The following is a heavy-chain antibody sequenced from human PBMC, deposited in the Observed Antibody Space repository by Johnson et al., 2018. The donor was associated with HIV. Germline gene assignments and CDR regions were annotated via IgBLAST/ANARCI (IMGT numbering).Heavy chain of an antibody. CDR2: INWNGGST. CDR1: GFTFDDYG. J-gene: IGHJ3*02. CDR3: ARGGDIVLVGYAMGHDAFDI. V-gene: IGHV3-20*04. Sequence: MLLVESGGGVVRPGGSLRLSCAASGFTFDDYGMSWVRQAPGKGLEWVSGINWNGGSTGYADSVKGRFTISRDNAKNSLYLQMNSLRAEDTALYYCARGGDIVLVGYAMGHDAFDIWGQGTMVTVSS. D-gene: IGHD2-8*02.